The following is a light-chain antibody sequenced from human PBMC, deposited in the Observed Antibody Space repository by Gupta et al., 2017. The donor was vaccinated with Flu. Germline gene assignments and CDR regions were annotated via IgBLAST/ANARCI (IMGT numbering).Light chain of an antibody. CDR3: QSYDDSLTAYV. CDR1: SSNIGAGHD. J-gene: IGLJ1*01. CDR2: GDN. V-gene: IGLV1-40*01. Sequence: QSVLTQPPSVSGAPGQRVTISCTGGSSNIGAGHDVHWYKQLPGTAPKLLIYGDNNRPAGVPDRFSGSKAGTSASLAITGLKAEDEADFYCQSYDDSLTAYVFGGGTKLTVL.